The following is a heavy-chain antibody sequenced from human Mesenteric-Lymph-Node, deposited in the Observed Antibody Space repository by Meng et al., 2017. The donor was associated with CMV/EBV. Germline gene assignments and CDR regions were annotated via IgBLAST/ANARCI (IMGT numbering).Heavy chain of an antibody. CDR2: INHSGST. J-gene: IGHJ5*02. V-gene: IGHV4-34*01. CDR3: ARVTLVRELTVWFDP. D-gene: IGHD3-10*01. Sequence: VYVEPVSGYYWSWIRKRPGKGVEWIGEINHSGSTNYNQCLKSRVTISVDTSKNQFSRKLTSVTAADTAVYYCARVTLVRELTVWFDPWGQGTLVTVSS. CDR1: VEPVSGYY.